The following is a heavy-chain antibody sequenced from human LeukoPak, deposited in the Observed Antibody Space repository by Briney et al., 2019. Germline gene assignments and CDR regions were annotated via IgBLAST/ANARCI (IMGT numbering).Heavy chain of an antibody. CDR1: GFTFSSYA. D-gene: IGHD4-23*01. V-gene: IGHV3-23*01. J-gene: IGHJ4*02. Sequence: PGGSLRLSCAASGFTFSSYAMSWVRQAPRKGLEWVSAISGSGGSTYYADSVKGRFTISRDNSKNTLYLQMNSLRAEDTAVYYCAKDGALLRWPVYYFDYWGQGTLVTVSS. CDR3: AKDGALLRWPVYYFDY. CDR2: ISGSGGST.